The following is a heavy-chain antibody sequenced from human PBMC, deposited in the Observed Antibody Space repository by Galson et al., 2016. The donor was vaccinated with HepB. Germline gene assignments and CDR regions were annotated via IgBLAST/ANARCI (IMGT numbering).Heavy chain of an antibody. V-gene: IGHV4-59*01. CDR2: IYYSGST. Sequence: SETLSLTCTVSGDSISSYYWTWIRQPPGKGLEWIGYIYYSGSTNYNPSLKSRVTISVDTTKNQFSLKVSSVTAADTAVYYCARGRSPYSGFHIDYWGQGTLVTVSS. D-gene: IGHD5-12*01. CDR1: GDSISSYY. CDR3: ARGRSPYSGFHIDY. J-gene: IGHJ4*02.